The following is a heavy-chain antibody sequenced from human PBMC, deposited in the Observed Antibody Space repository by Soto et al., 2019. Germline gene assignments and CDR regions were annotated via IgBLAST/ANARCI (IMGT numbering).Heavy chain of an antibody. CDR3: ARQGFGPLHGLVDV. J-gene: IGHJ6*02. D-gene: IGHD3-10*01. CDR2: VHHSWGS. V-gene: IGHV4-59*08. Sequence: QVQLQESGPGLMKPSETMSLSCTVSGGSISIYYWSWFRQSPGKRMEWIGYVHHSWGSSYNPSLQSRVAISLDTSKSQFSLKVTSVTATDTAVYYCARQGFGPLHGLVDVWGQGTTVTVSS. CDR1: GGSISIYY.